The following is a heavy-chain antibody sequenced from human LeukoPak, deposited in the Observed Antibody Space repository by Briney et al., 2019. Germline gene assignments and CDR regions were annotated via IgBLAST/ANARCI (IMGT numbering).Heavy chain of an antibody. J-gene: IGHJ4*02. CDR3: ARSMVRGVIISGPSPPPGDY. Sequence: PGRSLRLSCAASGFTFSSYGMHWVRQAPGKGLEWVAVIWYDGSNKYYADSAKGRFTISRDNSKNTLYLQMNSLRAEDTAVYYCARSMVRGVIISGPSPPPGDYWGQGTLVTVSS. CDR1: GFTFSSYG. CDR2: IWYDGSNK. D-gene: IGHD3-10*01. V-gene: IGHV3-33*01.